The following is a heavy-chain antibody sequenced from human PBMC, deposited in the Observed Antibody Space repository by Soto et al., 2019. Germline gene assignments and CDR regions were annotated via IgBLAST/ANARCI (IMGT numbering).Heavy chain of an antibody. CDR1: GFTFSSYA. CDR3: AKVPRLLRFLEWPNSFIDY. CDR2: ISGSGGST. Sequence: GESLKISCAASGFTFSSYAMSWVRQAPGKGLEWVSAISGSGGSTYYADSVKGRFTISRDNSKNTLYLQMNSLRAEDTAVYYCAKVPRLLRFLEWPNSFIDYWGQGTLVTVSS. V-gene: IGHV3-23*01. D-gene: IGHD3-3*01. J-gene: IGHJ4*02.